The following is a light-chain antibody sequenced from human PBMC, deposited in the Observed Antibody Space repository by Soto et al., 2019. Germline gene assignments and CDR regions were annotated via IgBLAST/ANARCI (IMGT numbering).Light chain of an antibody. V-gene: IGKV3-20*01. J-gene: IGKJ2*01. CDR1: QSVSSSY. CDR2: GAS. Sequence: EIVVTQSPGTLSLSPGERATLSCRASQSVSSSYLAWYQQKPGQAPRLLIYGASSRATGLPDRFSGSGSGTDFTLPISRLEPEDFAVYYCQQYGSSPPYTFGQGTKLEIK. CDR3: QQYGSSPPYT.